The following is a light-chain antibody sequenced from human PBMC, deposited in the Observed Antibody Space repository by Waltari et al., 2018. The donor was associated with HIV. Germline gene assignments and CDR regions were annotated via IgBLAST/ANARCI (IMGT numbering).Light chain of an antibody. CDR1: QSVLYSSNNKNY. V-gene: IGKV4-1*01. Sequence: IVMTQSPDSLVVSLGERATINCKYSQSVLYSSNNKNYLAWYQQKPGQPPKLLIYWASTRESGVPDRFSGSGSGTDFTLTISSLQAEDVAVYYCQQYYSTPRTFGQGTKLEIK. J-gene: IGKJ2*01. CDR3: QQYYSTPRT. CDR2: WAS.